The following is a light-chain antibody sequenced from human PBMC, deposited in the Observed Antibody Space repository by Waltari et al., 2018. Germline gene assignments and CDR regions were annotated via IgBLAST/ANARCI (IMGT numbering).Light chain of an antibody. Sequence: QSVLTQPPSVSGAPGQRVPIPCTGSSSNIGAGYDVHWYQQLPGTAPKFPIYGNSNRPSGVPDRFSGSKSGTSASLAITGLQAEDEADYYCQSYDSSLSGFVVFGGGTKLTVL. CDR3: QSYDSSLSGFVV. J-gene: IGLJ2*01. CDR1: SSNIGAGYD. CDR2: GNS. V-gene: IGLV1-40*01.